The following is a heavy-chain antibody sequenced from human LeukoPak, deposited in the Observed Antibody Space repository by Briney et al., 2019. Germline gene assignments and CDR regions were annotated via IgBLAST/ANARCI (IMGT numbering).Heavy chain of an antibody. CDR1: GFTFDEYA. J-gene: IGHJ6*03. D-gene: IGHD5-12*01. Sequence: GGSLRLSCAASGFTFDEYAMHWVRQAPGKGLEWVGRIKSKTDGGTTDYAAPVKGRFTISRDDSKNTLYLQMNSLKTEDTAVYYCTTDSGYDRDYYYMDVWGKGTTVTISS. V-gene: IGHV3-15*01. CDR3: TTDSGYDRDYYYMDV. CDR2: IKSKTDGGTT.